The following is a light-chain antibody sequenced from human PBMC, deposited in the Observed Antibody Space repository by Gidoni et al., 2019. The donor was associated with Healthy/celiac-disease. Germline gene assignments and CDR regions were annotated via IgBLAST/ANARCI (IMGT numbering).Light chain of an antibody. CDR2: AAS. Sequence: DDQLTQSPSSLSASVGDSVTIACRASQSISGYLNWYQQKPGRAPKLLLYAASTLQSGVPSRFSGSGSGTDCALTISSLQPDDFATYYCQLAYSIPTFGPGTKVYIK. V-gene: IGKV1-39*01. J-gene: IGKJ3*01. CDR3: QLAYSIPT. CDR1: QSISGY.